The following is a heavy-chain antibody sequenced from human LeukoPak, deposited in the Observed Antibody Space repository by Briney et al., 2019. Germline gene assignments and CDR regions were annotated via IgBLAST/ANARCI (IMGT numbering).Heavy chain of an antibody. Sequence: GASVKVSYKASGYTFTSYYMHWVRQAPGQGLEWMGKINPSGGSTSYAQKFQGRVTMTRDTSTSTVYMELSSLRSEDTAVYYCARASKLRVLDYWGQGTLVTVSS. CDR3: ARASKLRVLDY. CDR2: INPSGGST. J-gene: IGHJ4*02. D-gene: IGHD1-26*01. V-gene: IGHV1-46*01. CDR1: GYTFTSYY.